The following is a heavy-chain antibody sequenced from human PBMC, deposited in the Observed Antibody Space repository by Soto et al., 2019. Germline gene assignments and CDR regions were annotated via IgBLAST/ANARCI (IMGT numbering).Heavy chain of an antibody. CDR1: GFTFSSYA. D-gene: IGHD3-22*01. Sequence: PGGSLRLSCAASGFTFSSYAMHWVRQAPGKGLEWVAVISYDGSNKYYADSVKGRFTISRDNSKNTLYLQMNSLRAEDTAVYYCARGIPRGGSGYYYTIDYWGQGTLVTVSS. V-gene: IGHV3-30-3*01. J-gene: IGHJ4*02. CDR2: ISYDGSNK. CDR3: ARGIPRGGSGYYYTIDY.